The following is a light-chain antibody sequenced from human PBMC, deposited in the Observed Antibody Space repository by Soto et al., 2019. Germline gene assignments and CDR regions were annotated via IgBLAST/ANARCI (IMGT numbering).Light chain of an antibody. CDR2: NVS. J-gene: IGLJ1*01. V-gene: IGLV2-14*03. CDR3: SSYTTSSTYV. Sequence: QSVLTQPASVSGSPGQSITISCTGTSSDVGGYNSVSWYQHHPGKAPKLMIYNVSNRPSGVSNRFSGSKSGNTASLTISGLRAEDEADYYCSSYTTSSTYVFGTGTKVTVL. CDR1: SSDVGGYNS.